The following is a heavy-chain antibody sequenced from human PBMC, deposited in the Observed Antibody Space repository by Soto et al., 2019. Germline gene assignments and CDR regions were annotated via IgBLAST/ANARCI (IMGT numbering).Heavy chain of an antibody. D-gene: IGHD2-2*01. Sequence: GGSLRLSCAASGFTFSSYSMNWVRQAPGKGLEWVSYISSSSSTIYYADSVKGRFTISRDNAKNSLYLQMNSRRAEDTAVYYCAREGRRYCSSTSCYQWFGEEVPDAFDIWGQGTMVTVSS. CDR3: AREGRRYCSSTSCYQWFGEEVPDAFDI. J-gene: IGHJ3*02. V-gene: IGHV3-48*01. CDR2: ISSSSSTI. CDR1: GFTFSSYS.